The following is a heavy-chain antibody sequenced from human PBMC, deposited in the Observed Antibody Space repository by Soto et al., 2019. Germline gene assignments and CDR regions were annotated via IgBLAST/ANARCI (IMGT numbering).Heavy chain of an antibody. D-gene: IGHD1-1*01. CDR3: ARRLGPGDLFDY. CDR1: GFSLSTSGVG. CDR2: IYWDGDK. J-gene: IGHJ4*02. V-gene: IGHV2-5*02. Sequence: GSGPTLVNPTQTLTLTCTFSGFSLSTSGVGVGWIRQPPGKALEWLALIYWDGDKRYSPSLKSRLTIIRDTSKNQVVLTVANMDPVDTATYYCARRLGPGDLFDYWGQGTLVTVSS.